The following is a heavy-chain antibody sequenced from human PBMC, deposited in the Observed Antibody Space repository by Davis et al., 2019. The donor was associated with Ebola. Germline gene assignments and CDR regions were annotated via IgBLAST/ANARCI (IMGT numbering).Heavy chain of an antibody. CDR1: GFTFSSYA. J-gene: IGHJ4*02. CDR3: ARDLAVVPAGPNYFDC. V-gene: IGHV3-30-3*01. Sequence: GESLKISCAASGFTFSSYAMHWVRQAPGKGLEWVAVISYDGSNKYYADSVKGRFTISRDNAKNSLYLQMNSLRDEDTAVYYCARDLAVVPAGPNYFDCWGQGTLVTVSS. D-gene: IGHD2-2*01. CDR2: ISYDGSNK.